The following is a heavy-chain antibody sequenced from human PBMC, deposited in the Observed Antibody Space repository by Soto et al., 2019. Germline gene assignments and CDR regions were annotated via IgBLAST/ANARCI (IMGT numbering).Heavy chain of an antibody. CDR3: ARGRRGSSRWWPQYNWFDP. D-gene: IGHD6-13*01. V-gene: IGHV4-34*01. J-gene: IGHJ5*02. CDR1: GGSFSGYY. Sequence: SETLSLTCAVYGGSFSGYYWSWIRQPPVKGLEWIGEINHSGSTNYNPSLKSRVTISVDTSKNQFSLKLSSVTAEDTAVYYCARGRRGSSRWWPQYNWFDPWGQGNLVTVSS. CDR2: INHSGST.